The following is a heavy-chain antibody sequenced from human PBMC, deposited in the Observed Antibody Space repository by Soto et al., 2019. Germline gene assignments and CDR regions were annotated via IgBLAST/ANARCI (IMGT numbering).Heavy chain of an antibody. CDR2: VYYTGST. D-gene: IGHD6-19*01. J-gene: IGHJ4*02. V-gene: IGHV4-59*13. CDR3: ARSAAVPGAHIDY. Sequence: PSETLSLTCSVSGGSISGSYWSWIRQSPGKGLEWLGYVYYTGSTNYSPSLRSRVSISVDTSKNEFSLSLSSVTAADTAVYFSARSAAVPGAHIDYWGQGTQVTVSS. CDR1: GGSISGSY.